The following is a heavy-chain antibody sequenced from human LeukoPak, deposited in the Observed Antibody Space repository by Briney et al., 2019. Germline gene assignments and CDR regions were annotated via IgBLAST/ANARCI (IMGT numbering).Heavy chain of an antibody. D-gene: IGHD1-26*01. Sequence: GGSLRLSCAASGFTFSSYSMNWVRQAPGKGLEWVSSISSSSTYIYYADSVKGRFTISRDNAKNSLYLQMNSLRAEDTAVYYCARDPYSGTYGNTYYYYMDVWGKGTTVTISS. CDR3: ARDPYSGTYGNTYYYYMDV. CDR1: GFTFSSYS. J-gene: IGHJ6*03. CDR2: ISSSSTYI. V-gene: IGHV3-21*01.